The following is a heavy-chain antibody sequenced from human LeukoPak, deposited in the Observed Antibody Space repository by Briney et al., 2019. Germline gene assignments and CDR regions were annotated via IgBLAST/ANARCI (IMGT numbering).Heavy chain of an antibody. Sequence: GGSLRLSCAASGFPFSSYAMNWVRQAPGKGLEWVSSISRTSGNIYYADSVKGRFTISRDNAKNSLYLQMNSLRAEDTVVYYCATEFLGAVAETGDYWGQGTLVTVSS. D-gene: IGHD6-19*01. CDR1: GFPFSSYA. J-gene: IGHJ4*02. V-gene: IGHV3-21*01. CDR3: ATEFLGAVAETGDY. CDR2: ISRTSGNI.